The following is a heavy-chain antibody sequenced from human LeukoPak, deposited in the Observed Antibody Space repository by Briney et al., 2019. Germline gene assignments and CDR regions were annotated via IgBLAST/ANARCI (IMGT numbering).Heavy chain of an antibody. J-gene: IGHJ5*02. CDR3: ARGPFIAARPWGSSATSNWFDP. Sequence: GGPLRLSCAASGFTFSSYAMHWVRQAPGKGLEWVAVISYDGSNKYYADSVKGRFTISRDNSKNTLYLQMNSLRAEDTAVYYCARGPFIAARPWGSSATSNWFDPWGQGTLVTVSS. CDR2: ISYDGSNK. CDR1: GFTFSSYA. D-gene: IGHD6-6*01. V-gene: IGHV3-30-3*01.